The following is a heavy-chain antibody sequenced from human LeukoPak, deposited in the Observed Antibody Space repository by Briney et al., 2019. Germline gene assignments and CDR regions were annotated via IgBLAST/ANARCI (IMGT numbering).Heavy chain of an antibody. J-gene: IGHJ4*02. V-gene: IGHV4-59*01. Sequence: SQTLSLTCTVSGGSISSYYWSWIRQPPGKGLEWIGYIYYSGSTNYNPSLKSRVTISVDTSKNQFSLKLSSVTAADTAVYYCARLGTSSGYYPIACWGQGTLVTVSS. CDR2: IYYSGST. CDR1: GGSISSYY. CDR3: ARLGTSSGYYPIAC. D-gene: IGHD3-22*01.